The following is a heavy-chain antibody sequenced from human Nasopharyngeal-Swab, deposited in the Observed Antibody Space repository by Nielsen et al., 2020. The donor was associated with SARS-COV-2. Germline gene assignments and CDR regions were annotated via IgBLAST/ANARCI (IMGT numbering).Heavy chain of an antibody. V-gene: IGHV3-7*03. CDR1: GFTFSSYW. CDR2: IKQDGSEK. Sequence: GESLKISCAASGFTFSSYWMSWVRQAPGKGLEWVANIKQDGSEKYYVDSVKGRFTISRDNAKNSLYLQTNSLRAEDTAVYYCASSRTTQNWFDPWGQGTLVTVSS. J-gene: IGHJ5*02. D-gene: IGHD1-1*01. CDR3: ASSRTTQNWFDP.